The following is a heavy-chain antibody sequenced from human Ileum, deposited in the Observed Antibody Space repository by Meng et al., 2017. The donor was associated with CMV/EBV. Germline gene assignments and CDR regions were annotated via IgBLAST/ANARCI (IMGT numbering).Heavy chain of an antibody. CDR2: IHTTGTT. V-gene: IGHV4-4*07. Sequence: QLPWSAPNLLQPSGTLSLTCTVTVGSLTSYYWTWIRQPAGKGLEWIGRIHTTGTTDDNPSLRSRVSMSLDKSTNQFSLKLTSVTAADTAVYYCARAAARGVPVDLWGQGTLVTVSS. J-gene: IGHJ5*02. D-gene: IGHD3-10*01. CDR3: ARAAARGVPVDL. CDR1: VGSLTSYY.